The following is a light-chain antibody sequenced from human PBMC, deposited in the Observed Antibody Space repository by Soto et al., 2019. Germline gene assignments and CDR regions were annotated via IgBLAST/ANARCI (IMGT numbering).Light chain of an antibody. J-gene: IGKJ4*01. CDR3: QQYESLPIT. Sequence: EIVLTQSPGTLSLSPGERATVSCRASETLSSNSLAWYQQRPGQTPRVLVYGASNRATGIPDNFSGSGSGTDFTLTISRLEPEDFAVYYCQQYESLPITFGGGTKVDI. CDR2: GAS. V-gene: IGKV3-20*01. CDR1: ETLSSNS.